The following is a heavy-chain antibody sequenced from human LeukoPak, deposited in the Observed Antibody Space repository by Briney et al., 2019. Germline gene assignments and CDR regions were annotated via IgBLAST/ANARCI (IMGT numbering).Heavy chain of an antibody. CDR3: ARDAGYCTGGSCWYLGH. CDR2: INLNSGGT. CDR1: GYTFTDCY. D-gene: IGHD2-15*01. J-gene: IGHJ4*02. Sequence: ASVKVSCKASGYTFTDCYMHWVRQAPGQGLEWMGWINLNSGGTNFAQRFQGRVTMTRDTSISTAYMDLSRLISDDTAVYYCARDAGYCTGGSCWYLGHWGQGTLVTVSS. V-gene: IGHV1-2*02.